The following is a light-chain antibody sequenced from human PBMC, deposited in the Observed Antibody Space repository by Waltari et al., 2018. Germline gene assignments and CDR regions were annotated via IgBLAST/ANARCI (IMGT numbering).Light chain of an antibody. CDR3: MQALQRAIT. V-gene: IGKV2-28*01. CDR1: QSLLHSNGDNY. Sequence: SVVTQSPLSLPVTPGEPASFPCSSSQSLLHSNGDNYLDSYLQKPGQSPPHLIYLVSNRASGDPDRFSGSASGTDVTLKISRVEAENFLVYYCMQALQRAITFGQGTRLEI. CDR2: LVS. J-gene: IGKJ5*01.